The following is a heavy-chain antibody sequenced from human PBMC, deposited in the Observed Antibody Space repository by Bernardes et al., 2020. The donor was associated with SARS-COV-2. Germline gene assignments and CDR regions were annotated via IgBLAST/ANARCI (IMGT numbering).Heavy chain of an antibody. V-gene: IGHV3-7*01. J-gene: IGHJ6*02. CDR3: ARVGLGVRGVIIRSYYYGMDV. D-gene: IGHD3-10*01. CDR2: IKQDGSEK. CDR1: GFTFSSYW. Sequence: GGSLRLSCAASGFTFSSYWMSWVRQAPGKGLEWVANIKQDGSEKYYVDSVKGRFTISRDNAKNSLYLQMNSLRAEDTAVYYCARVGLGVRGVIIRSYYYGMDVWGQGTTVTVSS.